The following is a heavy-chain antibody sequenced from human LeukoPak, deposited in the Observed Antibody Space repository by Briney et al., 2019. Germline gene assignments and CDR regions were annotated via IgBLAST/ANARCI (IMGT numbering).Heavy chain of an antibody. CDR2: IRYDGSNK. J-gene: IGHJ4*02. V-gene: IGHV3-30*02. D-gene: IGHD6-19*01. Sequence: GGSLRLSCAASGFTFSSYGMHWVRQAPGKGLEWVAFIRYDGSNKYYADSVKGRFTIFRDNSKNTLYLQMNSLRAEDTAVYYCARDEGGEQWLVPDYWGQGTLVTVSS. CDR3: ARDEGGEQWLVPDY. CDR1: GFTFSSYG.